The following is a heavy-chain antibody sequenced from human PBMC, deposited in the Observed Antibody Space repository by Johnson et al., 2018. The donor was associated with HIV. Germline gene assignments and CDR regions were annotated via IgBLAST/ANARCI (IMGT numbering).Heavy chain of an antibody. D-gene: IGHD6-6*01. J-gene: IGHJ3*02. CDR2: IYSGGST. CDR1: GFTVSSNY. V-gene: IGHV3-53*01. Sequence: EVQLVESGGGLIQPGGSLRLSCAASGFTVSSNYMSWVRQAPGKGLEWVSVIYSGGSTYYADSVQGRFTISRDNAKNTRYLQLNSLRVEDTAIYYCARAQLLADDAFNNWGQGTMVTVSS. CDR3: ARAQLLADDAFNN.